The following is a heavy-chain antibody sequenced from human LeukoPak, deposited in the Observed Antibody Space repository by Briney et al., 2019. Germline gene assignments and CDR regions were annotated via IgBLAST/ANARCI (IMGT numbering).Heavy chain of an antibody. D-gene: IGHD5-18*01. CDR1: GFTVSSNY. V-gene: IGHV3-53*01. J-gene: IGHJ4*02. CDR2: IYSGGST. Sequence: PGGSLRLSCAASGFTVSSNYMNWVRQAPGKGLEWVSVIYSGGSTNYADSVKGRFTISRDNSKNTLYLQMNGLRAEDTAVYYCIHGYTLDFWGQGTLVTVSS. CDR3: IHGYTLDF.